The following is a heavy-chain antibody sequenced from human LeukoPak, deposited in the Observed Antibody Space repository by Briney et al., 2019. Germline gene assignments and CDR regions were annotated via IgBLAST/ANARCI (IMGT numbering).Heavy chain of an antibody. CDR2: INSDGSST. J-gene: IGHJ3*02. CDR3: ARVVRDGYNEAFDI. Sequence: GGSLRLSCAASGFTFSSYWMHWVRQAPGKGLVWVSRINSDGSSTSYADSVKGRFTISRDNAKNTLYLQMNSLRAEDTAVYYCARVVRDGYNEAFDIWRQGTMVTVSS. V-gene: IGHV3-74*01. D-gene: IGHD5-24*01. CDR1: GFTFSSYW.